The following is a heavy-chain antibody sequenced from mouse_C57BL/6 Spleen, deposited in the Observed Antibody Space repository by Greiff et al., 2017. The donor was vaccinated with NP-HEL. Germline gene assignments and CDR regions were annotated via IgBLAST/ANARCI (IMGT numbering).Heavy chain of an antibody. Sequence: VQLQQSGPELVKPGASVKISCKASGYAFSSSWMNWVKQRPGKGLEWIGRIYPGDGDTNYNGKFKGKATLTADKSSSTAYMQLSSLTSEDSAVYFCAREGDHASLDYWGQGTTLTVSS. J-gene: IGHJ2*01. D-gene: IGHD6-1*01. V-gene: IGHV1-82*01. CDR1: GYAFSSSW. CDR3: AREGDHASLDY. CDR2: IYPGDGDT.